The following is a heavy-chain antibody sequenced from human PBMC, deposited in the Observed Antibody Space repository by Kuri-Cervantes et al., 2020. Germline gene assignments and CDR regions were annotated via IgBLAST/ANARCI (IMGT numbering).Heavy chain of an antibody. D-gene: IGHD1-26*01. CDR2: ISGSGGST. CDR1: GFTFSSYA. CDR3: ARVAGGATLNAAY. V-gene: IGHV3-23*01. J-gene: IGHJ4*02. Sequence: LSLTCAASGFTFSSYAMSWVRQAPGKGLEWVSAISGSGGSTYYADSVKGRFTISRDNSKSTLFLLMNSLRAEDTAVYYCARVAGGATLNAAYWGQGTLVTVSS.